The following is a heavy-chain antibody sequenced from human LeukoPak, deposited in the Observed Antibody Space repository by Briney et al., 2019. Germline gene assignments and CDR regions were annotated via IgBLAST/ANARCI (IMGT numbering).Heavy chain of an antibody. CDR3: ARVLVRDGYNYYYYGMDV. CDR2: IYPGDSDT. J-gene: IGHJ6*02. CDR1: GYSLTSYW. D-gene: IGHD5-24*01. Sequence: GESLKISCKGSGYSLTSYWIGWVRQMPGKGLEWMGIIYPGDSDTRYSPSFQGQVTISADKSISTAYLQWSSLKASDTAMYYCARVLVRDGYNYYYYGMDVWGQGTTVTVSS. V-gene: IGHV5-51*01.